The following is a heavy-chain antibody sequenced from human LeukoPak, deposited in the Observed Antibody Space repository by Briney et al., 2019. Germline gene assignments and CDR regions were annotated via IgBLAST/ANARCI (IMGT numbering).Heavy chain of an antibody. J-gene: IGHJ4*02. V-gene: IGHV4-34*01. Sequence: PSETLSLTCAVYGGSFSGYYWSWIRQPPGKGLEWIGEINHSGSTNYNPSLKSRVTISVDTSKNQFSLKLSSVTAADTAVYYCASQDYGDYWGQGTLVTVSS. CDR2: INHSGST. CDR3: ASQDYGDY. CDR1: GGSFSGYY.